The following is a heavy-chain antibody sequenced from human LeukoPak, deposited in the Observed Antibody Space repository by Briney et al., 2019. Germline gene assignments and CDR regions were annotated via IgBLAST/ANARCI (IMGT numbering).Heavy chain of an antibody. CDR2: IKPDGSGT. J-gene: IGHJ4*02. CDR3: ARGTIGTGGTDY. V-gene: IGHV3-7*05. CDR1: GFTFSSYS. D-gene: IGHD6-13*01. Sequence: GGSLRLSCAASGFTFSSYSMNWVRQAPGRGLEWVANIKPDGSGTYYVDALKGRFTISRDNAKNSLYLQLNSLRAADTAVYYCARGTIGTGGTDYWGQGTLVTVSS.